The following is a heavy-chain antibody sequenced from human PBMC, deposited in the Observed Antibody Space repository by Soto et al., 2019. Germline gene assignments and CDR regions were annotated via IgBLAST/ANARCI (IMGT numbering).Heavy chain of an antibody. J-gene: IGHJ4*02. V-gene: IGHV3-33*01. D-gene: IGHD2-8*01. CDR2: IWYDGSNK. Sequence: GGSLRLSCAASGFTFSSYGMHWVRQAPGKGLEWVAVIWYDGSNKYYADSVKGRFTISRDNSKNTLYLQMNSLRAEDTAVYYCARDGLLGGTNGVQREVSIDYWGQGTLVTVSS. CDR1: GFTFSSYG. CDR3: ARDGLLGGTNGVQREVSIDY.